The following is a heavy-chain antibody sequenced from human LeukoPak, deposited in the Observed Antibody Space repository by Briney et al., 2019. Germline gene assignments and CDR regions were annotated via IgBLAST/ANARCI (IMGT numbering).Heavy chain of an antibody. CDR3: ARDRRSDGDFDY. CDR2: IGSSSSYI. D-gene: IGHD2-8*02. Sequence: GGSLRLSCAASGFTFSSYTMNWVRQAPGKGLEWVSSIGSSSSYIYYADSVKGRFTISRDNAKNSLYLQMNSLRAEDTAVYYCARDRRSDGDFDYWGQGTLVTVSS. CDR1: GFTFSSYT. J-gene: IGHJ4*02. V-gene: IGHV3-21*01.